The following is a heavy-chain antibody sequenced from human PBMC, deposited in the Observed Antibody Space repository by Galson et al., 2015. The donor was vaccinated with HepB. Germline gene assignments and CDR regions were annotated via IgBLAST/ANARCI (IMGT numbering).Heavy chain of an antibody. CDR2: ISYDGSNK. Sequence: SLRLSCAASGFTFSSYAMHWVRQAPGKGLEWVAVISYDGSNKYYADSVKGRFTISRDNSKNTLYLQMNSLRAEDTAVYYCAREYMVRGVFDYWGQGTLVTVSS. CDR1: GFTFSSYA. D-gene: IGHD3-10*01. J-gene: IGHJ4*02. CDR3: AREYMVRGVFDY. V-gene: IGHV3-30*04.